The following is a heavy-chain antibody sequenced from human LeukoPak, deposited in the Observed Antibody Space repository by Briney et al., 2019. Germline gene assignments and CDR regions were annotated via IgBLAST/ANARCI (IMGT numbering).Heavy chain of an antibody. CDR3: ARDLPYNWGAHYYYYYMDV. CDR1: GGSISSGSYY. J-gene: IGHJ6*03. V-gene: IGHV4-61*02. CDR2: IYTSGST. D-gene: IGHD1-20*01. Sequence: PSETLSLTCNVSGGSISSGSYYWSWIRRPAGKGLGWIGRIYTSGSTNFNPSLKSRVTISVDTSKNQFSLKLSSVTAADTAVYYCARDLPYNWGAHYYYYYMDVWGKGTTVTVSS.